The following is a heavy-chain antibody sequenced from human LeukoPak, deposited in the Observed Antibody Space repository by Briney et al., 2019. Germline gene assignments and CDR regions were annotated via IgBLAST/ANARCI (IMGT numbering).Heavy chain of an antibody. J-gene: IGHJ4*02. D-gene: IGHD3-22*01. V-gene: IGHV4-39*07. CDR1: GGSISSSSYY. CDR2: IYYSGST. CDR3: ARRSSGETFDY. Sequence: PSETLSLTCTVSGGSISSSSYYWGWIRQPPGKGLEWIGSIYYSGSTYYNPSLKSRVTISVDTSKNQFSLKLSSVTAADTAVYYCARRSSGETFDYWGQGTLVTVSS.